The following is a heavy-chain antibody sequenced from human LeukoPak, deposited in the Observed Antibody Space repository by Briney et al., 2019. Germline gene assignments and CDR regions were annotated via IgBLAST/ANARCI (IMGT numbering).Heavy chain of an antibody. CDR2: INDSGST. J-gene: IGHJ4*02. CDR1: GDSFSGYY. CDR3: ARGKDYDYVGGGYRSFDY. Sequence: PSETLSLTCAVYGDSFSGYYWSWIRQPPGKGLEWIGEINDSGSTNYNPSLKSRVTISVDTSKNQFSLKLSSVTAADTAVYYCARGKDYDYVGGGYRSFDYWGQGSLVTVSS. V-gene: IGHV4-34*01. D-gene: IGHD3-16*02.